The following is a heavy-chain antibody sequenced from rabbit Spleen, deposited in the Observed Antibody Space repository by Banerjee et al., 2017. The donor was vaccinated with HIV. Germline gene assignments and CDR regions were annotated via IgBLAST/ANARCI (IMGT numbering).Heavy chain of an antibody. Sequence: QSLEESGGDLVKPGASLTLTCTASGFSFSSSDYMCWVRQAPGKGLEWIGCIVTGSGTTYYASWAKGRFTISKTSSTTVTLQMTSLTASDTATYFCARGFASSSGYYLNLWGPGTLVTVS. CDR2: IVTGSGTT. V-gene: IGHV1S40*01. D-gene: IGHD1-1*01. J-gene: IGHJ4*01. CDR1: GFSFSSSDY. CDR3: ARGFASSSGYYLNL.